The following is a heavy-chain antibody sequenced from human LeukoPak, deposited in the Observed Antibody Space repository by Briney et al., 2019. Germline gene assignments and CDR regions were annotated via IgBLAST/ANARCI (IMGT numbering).Heavy chain of an antibody. CDR3: ARDEAARTRAFDI. CDR2: ISSSSSYI. CDR1: GFTFSSYS. V-gene: IGHV3-21*01. J-gene: IGHJ3*02. Sequence: GGSLRLSCAASGFTFSSYSMNWVRRAPGKGLEWVSSISSSSSYIYYADSVKGRFTISRDNAKNSLYLQMNSLRAEDTAVYYCARDEAARTRAFDIWGRGTMVTVSS. D-gene: IGHD6-6*01.